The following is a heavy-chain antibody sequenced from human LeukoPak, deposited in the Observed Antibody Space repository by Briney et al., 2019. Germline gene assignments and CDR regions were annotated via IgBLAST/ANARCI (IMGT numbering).Heavy chain of an antibody. Sequence: GGSLRLSCAASGFSVTNYGMSWVRQAPGKGLDWVSVISESGDYTQYADPVKGRFTISRDKSKNTLYLQMNSLRAEDTAVYYCTRDGYNYTSRDNDGFDIWGQGTMVTVSS. D-gene: IGHD1-20*01. CDR3: TRDGYNYTSRDNDGFDI. V-gene: IGHV3-23*01. CDR2: ISESGDYT. J-gene: IGHJ3*02. CDR1: GFSVTNYG.